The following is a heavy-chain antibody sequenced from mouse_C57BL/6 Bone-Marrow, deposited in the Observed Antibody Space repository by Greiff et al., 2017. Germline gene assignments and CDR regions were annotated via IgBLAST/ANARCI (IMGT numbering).Heavy chain of an antibody. CDR1: GYTFTSYG. V-gene: IGHV1-81*01. CDR3: ARGARWYFDV. J-gene: IGHJ1*03. CDR2: IYPRSGNT. Sequence: QVQLQESGAELARPGASVKLSCKASGYTFTSYGISWVKQRTGQGLEWIGEIYPRSGNTYYNEKFKGKATLTADKSSSTAYMELRSLTSEDSAVYFCARGARWYFDVWGTGTTVTVSS.